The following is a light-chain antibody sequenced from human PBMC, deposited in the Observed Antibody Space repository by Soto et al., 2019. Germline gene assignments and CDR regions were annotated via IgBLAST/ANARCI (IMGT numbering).Light chain of an antibody. CDR2: AAS. CDR1: QVIGIY. CDR3: QKYNGALWA. V-gene: IGKV1-9*01. J-gene: IGKJ1*01. Sequence: DIQLTQPPSFLSASVGDSVTITCRASQVIGIYLAWYQQKPGKAPKLLISAASTLQSGVPSRFSGSGSGTEFTLTIRGLQPEDVATYYCQKYNGALWAFGQGTKMDIK.